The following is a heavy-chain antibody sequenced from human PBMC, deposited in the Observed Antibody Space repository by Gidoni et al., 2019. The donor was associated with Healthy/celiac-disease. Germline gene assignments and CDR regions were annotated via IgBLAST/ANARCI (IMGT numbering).Heavy chain of an antibody. D-gene: IGHD3-22*01. CDR3: AATYYYDSSGYSSRFDY. V-gene: IGHV4-34*01. CDR1: GGSFSGYY. J-gene: IGHJ4*02. CDR2: INHSGST. Sequence: QVQLQQWGAGLLKPSETLSLTFAVYGGSFSGYYWSCIRQPPGKGLEWIGEINHSGSTNYNPSLKSRVTISVDTSKNQFSLKLSSVTAADTAVYYCAATYYYDSSGYSSRFDYWGQGTLVTVSS.